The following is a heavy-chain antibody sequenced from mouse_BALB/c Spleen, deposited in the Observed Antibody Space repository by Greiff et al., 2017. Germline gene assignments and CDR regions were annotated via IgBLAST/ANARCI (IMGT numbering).Heavy chain of an antibody. D-gene: IGHD2-1*01. V-gene: IGHV1-9*01. CDR3: ARYGNYGRFAY. CDR1: GYTFSSYW. CDR2: ILPGSGST. J-gene: IGHJ3*01. Sequence: VQLQQSGAELMKPGASVKISCKATGYTFSSYWIEWVKQRPGHGLEWIGEILPGSGSTNYNEKFKGKATFTAVTSSNTAYMQLSSLTSEDSAVYYCARYGNYGRFAYWGQGTLVTVSA.